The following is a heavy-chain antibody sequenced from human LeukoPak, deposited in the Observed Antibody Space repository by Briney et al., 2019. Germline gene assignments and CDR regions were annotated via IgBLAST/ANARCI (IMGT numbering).Heavy chain of an antibody. CDR3: ARGGTIRHNWFDP. CDR1: GYTFTSYG. J-gene: IGHJ5*02. D-gene: IGHD3-3*01. Sequence: ASVKVSCKASGYTFTSYGISWVRQAPGQGLEWMGWISAYNGNTNYAQKLQGRVTITADESTSTAYMELSSLRSEDTAVYYCARGGTIRHNWFDPWGQGTLVTVSS. V-gene: IGHV1-18*01. CDR2: ISAYNGNT.